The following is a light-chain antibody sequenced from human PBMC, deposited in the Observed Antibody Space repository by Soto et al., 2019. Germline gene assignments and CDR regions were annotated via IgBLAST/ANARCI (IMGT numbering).Light chain of an antibody. Sequence: DIQMTQSPSSLSASVGDRVTITCQATQDISNYLNWYQQKPGKAPKLLIYDASNLQTGVPSRFSAYRSETDFTFTISSLQPEDIATYYCQQYDDLPFTFGGGPKVDTK. CDR1: QDISNY. CDR2: DAS. J-gene: IGKJ4*01. V-gene: IGKV1-33*01. CDR3: QQYDDLPFT.